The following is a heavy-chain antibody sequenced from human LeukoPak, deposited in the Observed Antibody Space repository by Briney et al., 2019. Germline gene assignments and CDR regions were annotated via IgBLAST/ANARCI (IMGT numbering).Heavy chain of an antibody. CDR3: ARGGPPGYYYDYYMDV. V-gene: IGHV4-4*02. J-gene: IGHJ6*03. CDR1: GGSISSSNW. CDR2: IYHSGST. Sequence: SETLSLTCAVSGGSISSSNWWSWVRQPPGKGLEWIGEIYHSGSTNYNPSLESRVTISVDKSKNQFSLKLSSVTAADTAVYFCARGGPPGYYYDYYMDVWGKGTTVTISS.